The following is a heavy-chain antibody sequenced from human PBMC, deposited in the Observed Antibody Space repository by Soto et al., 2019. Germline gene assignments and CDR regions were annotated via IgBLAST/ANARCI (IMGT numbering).Heavy chain of an antibody. D-gene: IGHD3-16*01. J-gene: IGHJ6*02. CDR3: VMVDNYVTPTQQDV. CDR2: ISPYTGNT. V-gene: IGHV1-18*01. Sequence: QVQLVQSGDEVKKPGASVKVSCKASGYIFVNYGIAWVRQAPGQGLEWMGWISPYTGNTHSASKVQGRLTINTYTSTSTAYMDLRSLTSDDTAVYYCVMVDNYVTPTQQDVWGQGTTVTVSS. CDR1: GYIFVNYG.